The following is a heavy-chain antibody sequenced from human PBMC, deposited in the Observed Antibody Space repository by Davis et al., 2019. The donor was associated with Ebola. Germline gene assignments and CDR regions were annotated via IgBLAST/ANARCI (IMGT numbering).Heavy chain of an antibody. J-gene: IGHJ5*02. D-gene: IGHD3-10*01. Sequence: PGGSLRLSCAVSGFSFSNYAMNWVRQAPGKGLEWVSAISASGGSTYYADSVKGRFTISRDNSRHTLYLQMNSLRAEDTALYYCAKSIRGRPGNNWFDPWGQGTLVTVSS. CDR2: ISASGGST. CDR3: AKSIRGRPGNNWFDP. CDR1: GFSFSNYA. V-gene: IGHV3-23*01.